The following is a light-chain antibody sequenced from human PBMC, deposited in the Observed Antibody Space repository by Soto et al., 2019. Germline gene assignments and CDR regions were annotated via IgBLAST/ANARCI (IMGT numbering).Light chain of an antibody. Sequence: QSVLTQPASVSGSPGQSITISCTGTSSDVGGYIYVSWYQHHPGKAPKLMIYDVSNRPSGVSNRFSGSKSGNTASLTISGLQPEDEADYYCSSYTTSNTRQIVLGTGTKVTVL. CDR2: DVS. V-gene: IGLV2-14*03. CDR1: SSDVGGYIY. J-gene: IGLJ1*01. CDR3: SSYTTSNTRQIV.